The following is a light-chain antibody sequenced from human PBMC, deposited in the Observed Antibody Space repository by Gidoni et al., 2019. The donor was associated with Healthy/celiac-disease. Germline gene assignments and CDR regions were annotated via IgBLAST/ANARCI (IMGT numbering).Light chain of an antibody. CDR3: QQRSNWPPRHT. CDR1: QSVSSY. Sequence: EIVLTQSPATLSLSPGERATLSCRASQSVSSYLAWYQQKPGQAPRLLIYDASNRATGIPARFSGSGSGTDFTLTISSLEPEDFAVYYCQQRSNWPPRHTFXQXTKLEIK. CDR2: DAS. J-gene: IGKJ2*01. V-gene: IGKV3-11*01.